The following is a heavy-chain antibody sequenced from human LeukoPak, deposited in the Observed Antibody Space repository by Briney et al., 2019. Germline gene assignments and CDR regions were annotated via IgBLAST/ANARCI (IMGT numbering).Heavy chain of an antibody. CDR2: ISYDGSNK. CDR3: ARGQAAYPDY. D-gene: IGHD6-25*01. CDR1: GFTFSSYA. Sequence: GGSLRLSCAASGFTFSSYAMHWVRQAPGKGLEWVAVISYDGSNKYYADSVKGRFTISRDNSKNTLYLQMNSLRAEDTAVYYCARGQAAYPDYWGQGTLVTVSS. V-gene: IGHV3-30*04. J-gene: IGHJ4*02.